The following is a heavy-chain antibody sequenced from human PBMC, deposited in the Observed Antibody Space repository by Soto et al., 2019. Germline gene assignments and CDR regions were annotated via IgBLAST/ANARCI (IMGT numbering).Heavy chain of an antibody. V-gene: IGHV4-39*01. CDR1: GGSISSSSYY. J-gene: IGHJ4*02. CDR2: IYYSGST. D-gene: IGHD3-10*01. Sequence: QLQLQESGPGLVKPSETLSLTCTVSGGSISSSSYYWGWIRQPPGKGLEWIGSIYYSGSTYYNPSLKSRVTISVDTSKNQFSLKLSSVTAADTAVYYCARQDGSGSHFDYWGQGTLVTVSS. CDR3: ARQDGSGSHFDY.